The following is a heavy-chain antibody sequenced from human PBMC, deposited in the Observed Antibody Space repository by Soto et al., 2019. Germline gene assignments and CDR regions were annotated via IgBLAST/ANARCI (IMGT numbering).Heavy chain of an antibody. CDR2: INAGNGNT. V-gene: IGHV1-3*01. CDR1: GYTFTNYA. CDR3: ARSIVVVTALDY. J-gene: IGHJ4*02. Sequence: ASVKVSCKASGYTFTNYAMHWVRQAPGQRLEWMGWINAGNGNTKYSQKFQGRVTITRDTSASTAYMELSSLRSEGTAVYYCARSIVVVTALDYWGQGTLVTVS. D-gene: IGHD2-21*02.